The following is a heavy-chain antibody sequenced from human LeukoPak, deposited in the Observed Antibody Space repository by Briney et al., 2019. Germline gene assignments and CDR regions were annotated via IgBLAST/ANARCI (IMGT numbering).Heavy chain of an antibody. D-gene: IGHD6-13*01. V-gene: IGHV3-53*01. CDR2: IYSGGST. CDR1: GFTVSSKY. Sequence: PGGSLRLSCAASGFTVSSKYMSWVRQAPGKGLEWVSVIYSGGSTYYADSVKGRFTISRDNAKNSLYLQMNSLRAEDTAVYYCARDLSSSWYSPLGYWGQGTLVTVSS. J-gene: IGHJ4*02. CDR3: ARDLSSSWYSPLGY.